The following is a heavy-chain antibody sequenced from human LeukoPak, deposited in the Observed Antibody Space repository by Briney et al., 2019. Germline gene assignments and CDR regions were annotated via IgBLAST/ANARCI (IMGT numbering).Heavy chain of an antibody. CDR1: GGSISSYY. J-gene: IGHJ5*02. D-gene: IGHD5-18*01. CDR2: IYYSGST. Sequence: PSETLSLTCTVSGGSISSYYWSWIRQPPGKGLEWIGYIYYSGSTNYNPSLKSRVTISVDTSKNQFSLKLSSVTAADTAVYYCARLKARGYSYSGWFDPWGQGTLVTVSS. CDR3: ARLKARGYSYSGWFDP. V-gene: IGHV4-59*01.